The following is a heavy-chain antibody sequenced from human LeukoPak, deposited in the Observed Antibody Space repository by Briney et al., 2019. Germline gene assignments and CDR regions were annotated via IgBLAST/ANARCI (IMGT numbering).Heavy chain of an antibody. CDR2: INHSGST. D-gene: IGHD6-19*01. V-gene: IGHV4-34*01. CDR1: GGSFSGYY. J-gene: IGHJ6*03. Sequence: SETLSLTCAVYGGSFSGYYWSWIRQPPGKGLEWIGEINHSGSTSYNPSLKSRVTISVDTSKNQFSLKLTSVTAADTAVYYCARHVSAYSSGLPYYMDVWGKGTTVTVSS. CDR3: ARHVSAYSSGLPYYMDV.